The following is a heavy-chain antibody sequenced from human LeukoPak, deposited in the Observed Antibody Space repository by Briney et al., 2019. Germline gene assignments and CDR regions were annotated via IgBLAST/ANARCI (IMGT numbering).Heavy chain of an antibody. J-gene: IGHJ4*02. Sequence: SETLSLTCTVSSDSISNSAYHWGWIRQPPGRGLEWIGTIYYNRGTYYNPSLKSRVTISVDTSKNQFSLKLSSVTAADTAVYYCARTAAEGFDYWGQGTLVTVSS. CDR1: SDSISNSAYH. CDR2: IYYNRGT. CDR3: ARTAAEGFDY. V-gene: IGHV4-39*01. D-gene: IGHD6-13*01.